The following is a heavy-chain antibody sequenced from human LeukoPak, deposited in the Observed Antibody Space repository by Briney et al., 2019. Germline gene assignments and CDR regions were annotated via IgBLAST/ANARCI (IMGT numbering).Heavy chain of an antibody. J-gene: IGHJ2*01. CDR1: GGSISSSSYY. CDR2: IYYSGST. CDR3: ARDKANWYFDL. V-gene: IGHV4-39*07. Sequence: PSETLSHTCTVSGGSISSSSYYWGWIRQTPGKGLEWIATIYYSGSTYYNPSLKSRVTISVDTSKNLFSLKLSSVTAADTAVYYCARDKANWYFDLWGRGTLVTVSS.